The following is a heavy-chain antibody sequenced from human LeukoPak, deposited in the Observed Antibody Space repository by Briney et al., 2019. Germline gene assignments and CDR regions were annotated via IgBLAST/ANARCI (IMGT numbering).Heavy chain of an antibody. CDR2: INPNSGGT. J-gene: IGHJ3*02. CDR1: GYTFTGYY. V-gene: IGHV1-2*02. Sequence: ASVKVSCKASGYTFTGYYMHWVRQAPGQGLEWMGWINPNSGGTNYAQKFQGRVTMTRDTSISTAYMELSRLRSDDTAVYYCATYYYDSSGYPPGAFDIWGQGTMVTVSS. CDR3: ATYYYDSSGYPPGAFDI. D-gene: IGHD3-22*01.